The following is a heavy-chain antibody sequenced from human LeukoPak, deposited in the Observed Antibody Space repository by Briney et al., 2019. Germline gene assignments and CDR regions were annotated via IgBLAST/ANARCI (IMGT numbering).Heavy chain of an antibody. J-gene: IGHJ4*02. CDR2: VYYSGST. D-gene: IGHD6-13*01. CDR1: GGSISSYY. Sequence: SETLSLTCTVSGGSISSYYWSWIRQPPGKGLEWIGYVYYSGSTNYNPSLKSRVTISVDTSKNQFSLKLSSVTAADTAVYYCARTSPGIAIADMLRWYYFDDWGQGTLVTVSS. CDR3: ARTSPGIAIADMLRWYYFDD. V-gene: IGHV4-59*08.